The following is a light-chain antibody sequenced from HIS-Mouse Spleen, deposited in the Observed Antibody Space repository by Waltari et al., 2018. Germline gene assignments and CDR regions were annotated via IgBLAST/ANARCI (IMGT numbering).Light chain of an antibody. CDR1: SSNIGSTY. CDR2: RNN. V-gene: IGLV1-47*01. Sequence: QSVLTQPPSASGTPGQRVTLSCSGSSSNIGSTYVYWSQHLPGTAPKLPIYRNNQRPSGVPDRFSGSKSGTSASLAISGLRSEDEADYYCAAWDDSLSGPVFGGGTKLTVL. J-gene: IGLJ3*02. CDR3: AAWDDSLSGPV.